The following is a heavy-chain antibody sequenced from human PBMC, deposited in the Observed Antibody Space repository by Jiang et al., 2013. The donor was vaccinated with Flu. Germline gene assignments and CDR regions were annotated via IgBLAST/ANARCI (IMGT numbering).Heavy chain of an antibody. Sequence: VISYDGSNKYYADSVKGRFTISRDNSKNTLYLQMNSLRAEDTAVYYCARDRFTMVRGVIKGVAFDIWGQGTMVTVSS. CDR3: ARDRFTMVRGVIKGVAFDI. J-gene: IGHJ3*02. V-gene: IGHV3-30-3*01. D-gene: IGHD3-10*01. CDR2: ISYDGSNK.